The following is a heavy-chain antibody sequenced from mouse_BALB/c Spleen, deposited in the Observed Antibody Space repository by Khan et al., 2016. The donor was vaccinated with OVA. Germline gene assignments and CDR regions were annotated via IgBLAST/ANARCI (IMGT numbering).Heavy chain of an antibody. J-gene: IGHJ3*01. D-gene: IGHD2-2*01. CDR2: IYPGSANT. Sequence: QVQLKQSGAELARPGASVKLSCKTSGYTFTDFYINWVKQRTGQGLEWIGDIYPGSANTYYNEKFKGKATLTVDTSSSTAYMQLSSLTSEDSAVYFCARSGSGSFAFWGQGTLVTVSA. CDR1: GYTFTDFY. V-gene: IGHV1-77*01. CDR3: ARSGSGSFAF.